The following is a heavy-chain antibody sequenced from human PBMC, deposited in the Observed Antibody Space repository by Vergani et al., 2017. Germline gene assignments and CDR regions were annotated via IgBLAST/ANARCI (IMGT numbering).Heavy chain of an antibody. Sequence: EVQLVESGGGLVQPGGSLRLSCAASGFTFSSYWMSWVRQAPGKGLEWVANIKQDGSEKYYVDSVKGRFTISRDNAKNTLYLQMNSLRAEDTAVYYCAKEQWYSSGWYGDYWGQGTLVTVSS. CDR2: IKQDGSEK. CDR3: AKEQWYSSGWYGDY. J-gene: IGHJ4*02. V-gene: IGHV3-7*03. D-gene: IGHD6-19*01. CDR1: GFTFSSYW.